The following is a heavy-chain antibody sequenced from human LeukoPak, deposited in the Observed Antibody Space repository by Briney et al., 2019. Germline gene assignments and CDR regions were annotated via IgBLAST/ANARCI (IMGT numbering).Heavy chain of an antibody. CDR2: GSESGGT. J-gene: IGHJ5*02. CDR1: GGSLNGHY. V-gene: IGHV4-34*01. CDR3: AKNGQSGFSFDP. Sequence: SETLSLTCAVYGGSLNGHYWSWLRQPPGKGLEWIGEGSESGGTKFNPSLKSRVTISADTSKNQFSLKVKSVTAADTAVYYCAKNGQSGFSFDPWGQGTLVTVSS. D-gene: IGHD3-3*01.